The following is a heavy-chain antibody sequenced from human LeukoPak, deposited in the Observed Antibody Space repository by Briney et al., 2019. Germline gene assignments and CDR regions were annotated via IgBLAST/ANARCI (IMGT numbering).Heavy chain of an antibody. CDR2: IRSDGTNK. Sequence: PGGSLRLSCAASGFTFSSYGMYWVRQAPGKGLEWVAFIRSDGTNKYYADSVRGRFTISRDNSKKKLYLQMISLSAEDTAVYYGAKATRVNAFDIWGQGTMVTVSS. CDR3: AKATRVNAFDI. V-gene: IGHV3-30*02. J-gene: IGHJ3*02. CDR1: GFTFSSYG.